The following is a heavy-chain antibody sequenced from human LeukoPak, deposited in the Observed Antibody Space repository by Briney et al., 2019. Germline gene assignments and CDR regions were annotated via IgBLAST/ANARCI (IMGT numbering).Heavy chain of an antibody. V-gene: IGHV4-30-2*01. J-gene: IGHJ3*02. CDR3: ARHRCGGSCHGDAFDI. Sequence: SETLSLTCTVSGGSISSGGYYWSWIRQPPGKGLEWIGYIYHSGSTYYNPSLKSRVTISVDTSKNQFSLKLSSVTAADTAVYYCARHRCGGSCHGDAFDIWGQGTMVTVSS. D-gene: IGHD2-15*01. CDR2: IYHSGST. CDR1: GGSISSGGYY.